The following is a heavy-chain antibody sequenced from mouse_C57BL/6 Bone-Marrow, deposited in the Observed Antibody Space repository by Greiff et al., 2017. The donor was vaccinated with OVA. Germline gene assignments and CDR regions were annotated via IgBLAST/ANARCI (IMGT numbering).Heavy chain of an antibody. CDR3: ARLWDGGDY. CDR1: GFTFSSYG. CDR2: ISSGGSYT. D-gene: IGHD4-1*01. Sequence: EVQVVESGGDLVKPGGSLKLSCAASGFTFSSYGMSWVRQTPDKRLEWVATISSGGSYTYYPDSVKGRFTISRDNAKNTLYLQMSSLKSEDTAMYYCARLWDGGDYWGQGTTLTVSS. V-gene: IGHV5-6*01. J-gene: IGHJ2*01.